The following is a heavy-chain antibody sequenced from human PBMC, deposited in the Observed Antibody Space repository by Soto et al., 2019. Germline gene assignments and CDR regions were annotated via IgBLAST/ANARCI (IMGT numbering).Heavy chain of an antibody. J-gene: IGHJ4*02. V-gene: IGHV4-39*01. CDR3: ARKKEDFWSGYYGPFDY. D-gene: IGHD3-3*01. Sequence: QLQLQESGPGLVKPSETLSLTCTVSGGSISSSSYYWGWIRQPPGKGLEWIGSIYYSGSTYYNPSLKSRVTISVDTSKNQVSLKLSSVTAADTAVYYCARKKEDFWSGYYGPFDYWGQGTLVTVSS. CDR2: IYYSGST. CDR1: GGSISSSSYY.